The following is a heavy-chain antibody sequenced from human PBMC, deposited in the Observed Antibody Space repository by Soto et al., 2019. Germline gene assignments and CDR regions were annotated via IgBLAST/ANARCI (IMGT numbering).Heavy chain of an antibody. V-gene: IGHV3-11*03. Sequence: GGSLRLSGAASGFTLTDYYMNWIRQSPGKGLEWISYISGASTYTDSADSGKGRLTISRDNSKNTLYLQMNSLSAEDTAVYYCANPDYYGSGRPGAFDSWGQGTLVTVSS. CDR3: ANPDYYGSGRPGAFDS. CDR1: GFTLTDYY. J-gene: IGHJ4*02. CDR2: ISGASTYT. D-gene: IGHD4-17*01.